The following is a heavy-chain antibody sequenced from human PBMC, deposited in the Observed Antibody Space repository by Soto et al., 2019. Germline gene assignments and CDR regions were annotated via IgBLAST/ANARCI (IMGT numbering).Heavy chain of an antibody. V-gene: IGHV1-18*01. D-gene: IGHD6-13*01. Sequence: ASVKVSCKASGYTFTSYGISWVLQAPGQGLEWMGWISAYNGNTNYAQKLQGRVTMTTDTSTSTAYMELRSLRSDDTAVYYCATDRGYSSSWYDYYYGMDVWGQGTTVTVSS. CDR2: ISAYNGNT. CDR1: GYTFTSYG. CDR3: ATDRGYSSSWYDYYYGMDV. J-gene: IGHJ6*02.